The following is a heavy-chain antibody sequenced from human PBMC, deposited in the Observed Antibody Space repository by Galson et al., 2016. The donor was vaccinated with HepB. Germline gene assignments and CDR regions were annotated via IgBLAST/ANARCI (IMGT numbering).Heavy chain of an antibody. CDR2: TWNDGTDK. CDR1: GFIFSNYG. D-gene: IGHD3-22*01. V-gene: IGHV3-33*01. CDR3: ARDVRRLGVNPGGYHYGMDV. Sequence: SLRLSCAASGFIFSNYGMHWVRQAPGKGLEWLTLTWNDGTDKYYGDSVKGRFTISRDNSKNTLYLQMNSLLVEDTAVYFCARDVRRLGVNPGGYHYGMDVWGQGTTVTVSS. J-gene: IGHJ6*02.